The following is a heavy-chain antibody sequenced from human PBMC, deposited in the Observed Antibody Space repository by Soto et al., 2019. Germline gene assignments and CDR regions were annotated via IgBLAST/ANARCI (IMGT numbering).Heavy chain of an antibody. CDR1: GLTFASYA. D-gene: IGHD1-1*01. CDR2: ILVGGST. Sequence: PGGSLRLSCAASGLTFASYAMSWVRQAPGKGLEWVSTILVGGSTHYEDSVKGRFTISRDTSKNTVYLQMNSLTAGDTAFYYCAKATATSGGAFEIYGQGTMVTVSS. V-gene: IGHV3-23*01. CDR3: AKATATSGGAFEI. J-gene: IGHJ3*02.